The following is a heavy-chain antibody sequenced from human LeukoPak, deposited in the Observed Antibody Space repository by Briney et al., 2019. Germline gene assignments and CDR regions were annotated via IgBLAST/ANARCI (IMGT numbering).Heavy chain of an antibody. D-gene: IGHD2-2*02. CDR2: ISGDGGST. CDR3: AKGTATSCYTGFDY. CDR1: GFTLTSYA. J-gene: IGHJ4*02. V-gene: IGHV3-23*01. Sequence: AGGSLRLSCAASGFTLTSYAMNWVRQTPGKGLEWVSVISGDGGSTFYADSVNGRFTISRDNSKNTLFLQMNSLRADDTALYYSAKGTATSCYTGFDYWGQGTLVTVSS.